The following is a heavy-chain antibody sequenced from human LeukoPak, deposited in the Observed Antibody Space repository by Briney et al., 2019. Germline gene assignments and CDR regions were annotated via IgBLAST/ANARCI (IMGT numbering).Heavy chain of an antibody. CDR2: IYYSGST. Sequence: SETLSLTCTVSGGSISSYYWSWIRQPPGKGLEWIGCIYYSGSTNYNPSLKSRVTISVDTSKNQFSLKLSSVTAADTAVYYCARHDFDAAGTYYNWFDPWGQGTLVTVSS. CDR1: GGSISSYY. D-gene: IGHD3/OR15-3a*01. J-gene: IGHJ5*02. V-gene: IGHV4-59*08. CDR3: ARHDFDAAGTYYNWFDP.